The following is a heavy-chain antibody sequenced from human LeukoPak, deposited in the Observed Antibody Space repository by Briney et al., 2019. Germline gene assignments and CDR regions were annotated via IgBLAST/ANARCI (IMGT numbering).Heavy chain of an antibody. Sequence: SQTLSLTCTVSGGSISSGGYYWSWIRQLPGKGLEWIGYIYYSGSTYYNPSLKSRATISVDTSKNQFSLKLRSVSAADTAVYYCARGRVFSGRDLFMYNWFDPWGQGTLVTVSS. V-gene: IGHV4-31*03. J-gene: IGHJ5*02. CDR3: ARGRVFSGRDLFMYNWFDP. D-gene: IGHD3-10*01. CDR2: IYYSGST. CDR1: GGSISSGGYY.